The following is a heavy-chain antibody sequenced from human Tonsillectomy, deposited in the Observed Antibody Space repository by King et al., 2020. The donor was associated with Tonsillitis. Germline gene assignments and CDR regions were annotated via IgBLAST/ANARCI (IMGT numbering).Heavy chain of an antibody. CDR2: ISYDGSNK. CDR1: GFTFSSYG. Sequence: VQLVESGGGVVQPGRSLRLSCAASGFTFSSYGMHWVRQAPGKGLEWVAVISYDGSNKYYADSVKGRFTISRDNSKNTLYLQMNSLRAEDTAVYYCAKAPNVYSSSSRWIDPWGQGALVTV. CDR3: AKAPNVYSSSSRWIDP. J-gene: IGHJ5*02. V-gene: IGHV3-30*18. D-gene: IGHD6-6*01.